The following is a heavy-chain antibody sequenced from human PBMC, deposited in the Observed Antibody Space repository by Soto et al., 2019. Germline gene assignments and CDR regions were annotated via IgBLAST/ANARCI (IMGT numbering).Heavy chain of an antibody. CDR3: ARRAIRFPYPFDI. Sequence: NPSETLSLTCTVSGGPISSNHWSWIRQPPGKGLEWIGFVYNSGTTNYNPSLKSRVTISLDTSRNQLPLNLSSVTAADTAVYYCARRAIRFPYPFDIWGPGTMVTVSS. J-gene: IGHJ3*02. V-gene: IGHV4-59*01. D-gene: IGHD3-3*01. CDR1: GGPISSNH. CDR2: VYNSGTT.